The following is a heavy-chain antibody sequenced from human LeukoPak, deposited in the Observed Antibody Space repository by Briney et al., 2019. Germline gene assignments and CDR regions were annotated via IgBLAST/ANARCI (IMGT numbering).Heavy chain of an antibody. CDR1: GFTFSSYE. Sequence: GGSLRLSCAASGFTFSSYEMNWVRQAPGKGLEWVSSISSSSSYIYYADSVKGRFTISRDNAKNSLYLQMNSLRAEDTAVYYCARDQGYYDFWSGLNAFDIWGQGTMVTVSS. CDR3: ARDQGYYDFWSGLNAFDI. V-gene: IGHV3-21*01. D-gene: IGHD3-3*01. CDR2: ISSSSSYI. J-gene: IGHJ3*02.